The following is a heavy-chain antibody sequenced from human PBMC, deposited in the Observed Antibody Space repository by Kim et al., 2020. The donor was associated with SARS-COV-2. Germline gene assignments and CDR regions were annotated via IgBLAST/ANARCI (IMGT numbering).Heavy chain of an antibody. CDR2: GT. J-gene: IGHJ5*02. Sequence: GTNYAQKVQGRVTMTRDTSISTAYMELSRLRSDDTAVYYCARNYGSGSYNPWGQGTLVTVSS. V-gene: IGHV1-2*02. D-gene: IGHD3-10*01. CDR3: ARNYGSGSYNP.